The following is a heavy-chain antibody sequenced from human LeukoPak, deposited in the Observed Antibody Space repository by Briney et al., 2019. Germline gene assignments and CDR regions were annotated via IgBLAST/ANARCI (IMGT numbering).Heavy chain of an antibody. Sequence: SETLSLTCTVSGGSISSSSYYWGWIRQPPGKGLEWIGSIYYSGSTYYNPSLKSRVTISVDTSKNQFSLKLSSVTAADTAVYYCARHVLIVVVPAAIYNCFDPWGQGTLVTVSS. CDR3: ARHVLIVVVPAAIYNCFDP. J-gene: IGHJ5*02. CDR2: IYYSGST. CDR1: GGSISSSSYY. D-gene: IGHD2-2*01. V-gene: IGHV4-39*01.